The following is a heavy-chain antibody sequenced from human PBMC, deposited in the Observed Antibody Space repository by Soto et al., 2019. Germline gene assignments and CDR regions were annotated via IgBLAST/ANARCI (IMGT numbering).Heavy chain of an antibody. J-gene: IGHJ6*02. CDR2: ISAYNGNT. CDR1: GYTFTSYG. V-gene: IGHV1-18*01. D-gene: IGHD5-18*01. CDR3: ARAPGGYSYGVYYYYGMDV. Sequence: QVQLVQSGAEVKKPGASVKVSCKASGYTFTSYGISWVRQAPGQGLEWMGWISAYNGNTNYAQKHQGRVTMTTDTSTSTAYMELRSLRADDTAVYYCARAPGGYSYGVYYYYGMDVWGQGTTVTVSS.